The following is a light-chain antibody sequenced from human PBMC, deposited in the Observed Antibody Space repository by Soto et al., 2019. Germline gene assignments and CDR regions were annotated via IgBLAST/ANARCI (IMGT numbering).Light chain of an antibody. J-gene: IGKJ3*01. CDR2: DAS. V-gene: IGKV3D-20*02. CDR3: QQRSTWPPFS. Sequence: PGERATVSCRASQSVSRSNLSWYQHKPGQAPRLLIYDASNRATGIPARFSGSGSGTDFTLTISSLEPEDFAVYYCQQRSTWPPFSFGPGTKVDIK. CDR1: QSVSRSN.